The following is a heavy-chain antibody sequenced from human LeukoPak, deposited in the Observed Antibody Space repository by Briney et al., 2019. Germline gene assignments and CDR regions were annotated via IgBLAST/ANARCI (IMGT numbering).Heavy chain of an antibody. Sequence: SETLSLTCTVSGDSITDYFWSWTRQPPGKRLEWIGYIYYSGGTNYNPSLKSRVTISIDRSRTPFSLELTSVTAADTAVYYCARGKPRVTHDYWGQGILVTVSS. D-gene: IGHD3-10*01. CDR1: GDSITDYF. V-gene: IGHV4-59*01. J-gene: IGHJ4*02. CDR2: IYYSGGT. CDR3: ARGKPRVTHDY.